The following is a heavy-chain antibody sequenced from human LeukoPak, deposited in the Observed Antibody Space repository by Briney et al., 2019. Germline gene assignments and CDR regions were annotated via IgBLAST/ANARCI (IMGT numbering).Heavy chain of an antibody. V-gene: IGHV4-59*01. CDR3: ARVRYYDILTSPPPNWFDP. D-gene: IGHD3-9*01. Sequence: KPSETLSLTCTVSGASISSYYWTWIRQPPGKGLEYIGYIYYSGVTNHDPSLKSRVTMSVDTSKNQFSLKLTSVTAADTAVYYCARVRYYDILTSPPPNWFDPWGQGTLVTVSS. J-gene: IGHJ5*02. CDR2: IYYSGVT. CDR1: GASISSYY.